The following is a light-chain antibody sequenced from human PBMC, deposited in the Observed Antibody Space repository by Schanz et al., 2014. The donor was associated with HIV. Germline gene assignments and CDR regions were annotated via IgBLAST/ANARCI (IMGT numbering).Light chain of an antibody. CDR1: QSVSSS. CDR3: QQYGSSPFT. Sequence: ETVLTQSPGSLSLSPGERATLSCRASQSVSSSLAWYQQKPGQAPRLLFYGASNRATGIPDRFSGSGSGTDFTLTITRLEPEDFAVFYCQQYGSSPFTFGQGTKLEIK. V-gene: IGKV3-20*01. J-gene: IGKJ2*01. CDR2: GAS.